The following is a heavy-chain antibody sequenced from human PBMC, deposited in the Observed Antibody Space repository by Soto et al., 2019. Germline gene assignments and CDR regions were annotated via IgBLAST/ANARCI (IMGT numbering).Heavy chain of an antibody. Sequence: PSETLSLTCTVSGGSISSYYWSWIRQPPGKGLKWIGYIYYSGSTNYNPSLKSRVTISVDTSKNQFSLKLSSVTAADTAVYYCARLKWLRLADYWGQGTLVTVSS. CDR2: IYYSGST. D-gene: IGHD5-12*01. J-gene: IGHJ4*02. CDR1: GGSISSYY. CDR3: ARLKWLRLADY. V-gene: IGHV4-59*01.